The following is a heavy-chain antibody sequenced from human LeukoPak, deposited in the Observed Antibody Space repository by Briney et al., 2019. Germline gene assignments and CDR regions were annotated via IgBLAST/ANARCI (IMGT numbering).Heavy chain of an antibody. D-gene: IGHD3-3*01. CDR3: ARCYDFWSVLYYFDY. V-gene: IGHV1-69*13. Sequence: SVKVSCKASGGTFSSYAISWVRQAPGQGLEWMGGTIPIFGTANYAQKFQGRVTITADESTSTAYMELSSLRSEDTAVYYCARCYDFWSVLYYFDYWGQGTLVTVSS. J-gene: IGHJ4*02. CDR2: TIPIFGTA. CDR1: GGTFSSYA.